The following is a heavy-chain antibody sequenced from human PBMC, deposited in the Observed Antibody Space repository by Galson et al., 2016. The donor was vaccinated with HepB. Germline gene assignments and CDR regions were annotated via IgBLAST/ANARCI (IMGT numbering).Heavy chain of an antibody. Sequence: SVKVSCKASGYAFIGHYIHWVRQAPGQGLEWMGWTNPKSGDTNYAQKFQGRVTMTTDTSINTAYMEVNTLMSDDTAVYYCARDSAAIYGFYFDSWGQGSMVIVSP. J-gene: IGHJ4*02. CDR2: TNPKSGDT. CDR1: GYAFIGHY. CDR3: ARDSAAIYGFYFDS. D-gene: IGHD3-3*02. V-gene: IGHV1-2*02.